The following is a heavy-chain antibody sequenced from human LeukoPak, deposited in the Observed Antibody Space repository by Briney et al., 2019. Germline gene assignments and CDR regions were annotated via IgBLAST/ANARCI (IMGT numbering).Heavy chain of an antibody. CDR1: GYSFTNYW. J-gene: IGHJ4*02. Sequence: GESLRISCKGSGYSFTNYWIGWVRQMPGKGLEWMGIIYPGDSDTRYSPSFQGQVTISADKSINTAYLQWSSLKASDTAMYYCATQSKGSGWSDFDYWGQGTLVTVSS. CDR2: IYPGDSDT. V-gene: IGHV5-51*01. CDR3: ATQSKGSGWSDFDY. D-gene: IGHD6-19*01.